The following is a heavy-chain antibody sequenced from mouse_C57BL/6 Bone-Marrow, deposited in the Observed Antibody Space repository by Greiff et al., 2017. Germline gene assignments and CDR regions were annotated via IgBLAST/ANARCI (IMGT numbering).Heavy chain of an antibody. CDR2: ISDGGSYT. CDR3: ARRATMVTYWYFGV. J-gene: IGHJ1*03. D-gene: IGHD2-2*01. Sequence: EVMLVESGGGLVKPGGSLKLSCAASGFTFSSYAMSWVRQTPEKRLEWVATISDGGSYTYYPDNVKGRFTISRDHAKNNLYLQMSQLESEDTAMYCCARRATMVTYWYFGVWGTGTTVTVSS. CDR1: GFTFSSYA. V-gene: IGHV5-4*03.